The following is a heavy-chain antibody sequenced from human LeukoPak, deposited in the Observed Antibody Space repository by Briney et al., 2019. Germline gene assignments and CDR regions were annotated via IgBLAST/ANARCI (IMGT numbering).Heavy chain of an antibody. V-gene: IGHV4-34*01. Sequence: SETLSLTCGVNGGSFSGYYWSRIRQPPGKGLEWIGEINHSGSTNYNPSLKSRVTISVDTSKNQLSLKLSSVTAADTAVYYCARQYSSGWYKGYFQYWGQGTLVTVSS. CDR2: INHSGST. D-gene: IGHD6-19*01. J-gene: IGHJ1*01. CDR1: GGSFSGYY. CDR3: ARQYSSGWYKGYFQY.